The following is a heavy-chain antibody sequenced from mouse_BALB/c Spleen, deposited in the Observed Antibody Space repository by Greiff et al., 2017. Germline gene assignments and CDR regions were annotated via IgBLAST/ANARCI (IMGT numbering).Heavy chain of an antibody. V-gene: IGHV5-17*02. J-gene: IGHJ4*01. Sequence: EVQLVESGGGLVQPGGSRKLSCAASGFTFSSFGMHWVRQAPEKGLEWVAYISSSSSTIYYADTVKGRFTISRDNPKNTLFLQMTSLRSEDTAMYYCARGGYAMDYWGQGTSVTVSS. CDR1: GFTFSSFG. CDR3: ARGGYAMDY. CDR2: ISSSSSTI.